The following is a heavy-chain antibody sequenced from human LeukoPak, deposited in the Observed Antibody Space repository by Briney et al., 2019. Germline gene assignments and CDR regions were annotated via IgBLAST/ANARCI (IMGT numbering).Heavy chain of an antibody. CDR1: GDSISSSNW. CDR3: ARVGVRGVITSFDF. CDR2: IHHSGST. V-gene: IGHV4-4*02. J-gene: IGHJ4*02. Sequence: NPSGTLSLTCAVSGDSISSSNWWSWVRQSPVKGLEWIAEIHHSGSTNCNPSLKSRVTISVDKSQNQFSLQLSSVTAAGTAVYYCARVGVRGVITSFDFWGQGTLVTVSS. D-gene: IGHD3-10*01.